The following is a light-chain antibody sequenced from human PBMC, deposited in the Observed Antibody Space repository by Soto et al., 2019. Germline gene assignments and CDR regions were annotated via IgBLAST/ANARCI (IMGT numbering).Light chain of an antibody. CDR3: LQFDNSPLYS. CDR2: GAS. Sequence: EIVLTQSPGTLSLSPGERATLSCRASHSVSSSSLTWYQQKPGQAPRLLIYGASTRATGIPDRFSGSGSGTDFSLTISRLEPEDFPVYYCLQFDNSPLYSFGQGTKVEI. V-gene: IGKV3-20*01. CDR1: HSVSSSS. J-gene: IGKJ2*01.